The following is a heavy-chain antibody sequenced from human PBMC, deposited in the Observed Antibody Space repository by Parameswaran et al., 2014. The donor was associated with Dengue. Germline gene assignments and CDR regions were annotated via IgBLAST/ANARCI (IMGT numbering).Heavy chain of an antibody. Sequence: ISVARWIRQSPSRGLEWLGRTYYRSKWYNDYAVSVQGRITISPDTSKNQFSLQLNSVTPEDTAVYFCARDGYSASFENGPSGTFYYYYGLDVWGQGLRSPSP. J-gene: IGHJ6*02. D-gene: IGHD1/OR15-1a*01. CDR2: TYYRSKWYN. CDR1: ISVA. CDR3: ARDGYSASFENGPSGTFYYYYGLDV. V-gene: IGHV6-1*01.